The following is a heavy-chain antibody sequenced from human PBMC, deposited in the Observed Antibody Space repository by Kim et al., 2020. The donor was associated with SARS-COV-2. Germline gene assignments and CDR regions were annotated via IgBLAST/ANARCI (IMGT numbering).Heavy chain of an antibody. D-gene: IGHD1-7*01. CDR1: GFTFSSYA. J-gene: IGHJ4*02. CDR3: AKDRVNWNYVKRDGLIDY. CDR2: ISGSGGST. Sequence: GGSLRLSCAASGFTFSSYAMSWVRQAPGKGLEWVSAISGSGGSTYYADSVKGRFTISRDNSKNTLYLQMNSLRAEDTAVYYCAKDRVNWNYVKRDGLIDYWGQGTLVTVSS. V-gene: IGHV3-23*01.